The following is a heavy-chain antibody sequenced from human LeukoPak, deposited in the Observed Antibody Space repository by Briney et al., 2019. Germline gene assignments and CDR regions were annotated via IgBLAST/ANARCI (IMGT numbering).Heavy chain of an antibody. D-gene: IGHD3-16*01. CDR3: ARHSGLPFYFDL. CDR1: GFTFSSYE. J-gene: IGHJ4*02. CDR2: MFYSGST. Sequence: LRLSCAASGFTFSSYEMNWVRQAPGKGLEWIGYMFYSGSTNYHPSLKSRVTISIDASKNQFSLKLSSVTAADTAVYYCARHSGLPFYFDLWGQGTPVTVSS. V-gene: IGHV4-59*08.